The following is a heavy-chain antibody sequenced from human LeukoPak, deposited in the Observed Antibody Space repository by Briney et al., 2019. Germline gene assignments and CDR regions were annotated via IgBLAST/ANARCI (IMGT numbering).Heavy chain of an antibody. J-gene: IGHJ4*02. D-gene: IGHD2/OR15-2a*01. CDR3: AKNSALDY. Sequence: PGRSLRLSCAASGFTFSSYDMHWVRQAPGKRLEWVAVMWYDGSNKYYADSVKGRFTISRDNSKNTLYLQMNSLRAEDTAVYYCAKNSALDYWGQGTLVTVSS. V-gene: IGHV3-33*06. CDR1: GFTFSSYD. CDR2: MWYDGSNK.